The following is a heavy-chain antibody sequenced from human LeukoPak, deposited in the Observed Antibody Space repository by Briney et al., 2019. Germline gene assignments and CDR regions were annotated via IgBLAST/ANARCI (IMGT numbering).Heavy chain of an antibody. CDR3: ARESYYYDSTIEDAFDI. D-gene: IGHD3-22*01. Sequence: ASVKVSCKASGYTFTDYFMNWVRQAPGQGLEWMGWINPKSGGTVYAQKFQGRVTMTRDTSSSTAYMELSRLRSDDTAVYYCARESYYYDSTIEDAFDIWGQGTMVTVSS. J-gene: IGHJ3*02. CDR1: GYTFTDYF. V-gene: IGHV1-2*02. CDR2: INPKSGGT.